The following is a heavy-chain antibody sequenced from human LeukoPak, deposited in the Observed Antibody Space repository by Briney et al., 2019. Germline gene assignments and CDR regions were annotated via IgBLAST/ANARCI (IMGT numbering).Heavy chain of an antibody. D-gene: IGHD5-12*01. J-gene: IGHJ4*02. CDR2: IYHSGST. Sequence: SGTLSLTCAVSGGSISSSNWWSWVRQPPGKGLEWIGEIYHSGSTNYNPSLKSRVTISLDKSKNQFSLKLSSVTAADTAVYYCARARRGQSFDYWGQGTLVTVSS. V-gene: IGHV4-4*02. CDR1: GGSISSSNW. CDR3: ARARRGQSFDY.